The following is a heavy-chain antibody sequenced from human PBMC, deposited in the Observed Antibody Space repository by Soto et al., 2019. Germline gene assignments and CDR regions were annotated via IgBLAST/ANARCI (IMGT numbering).Heavy chain of an antibody. Sequence: EVQMVESGGRLVEPGGSLTISCVVSGLTFSDFSVTWARQAPGKGLEWVSSISAGGDHTYYADSLKGRFTISRDNSEILLYLQMSDLRAEDTATYYCTTLLLSGSSMSSLRDYWGRGTLVSVSS. D-gene: IGHD6-13*01. CDR2: ISAGGDHT. V-gene: IGHV3-21*01. J-gene: IGHJ4*01. CDR1: GLTFSDFS. CDR3: TTLLLSGSSMSSLRDY.